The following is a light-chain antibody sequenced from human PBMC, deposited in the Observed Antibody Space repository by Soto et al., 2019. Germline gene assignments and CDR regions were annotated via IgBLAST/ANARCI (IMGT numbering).Light chain of an antibody. CDR3: QQRSNWPPVT. Sequence: EIVFTQSPATLSLSPGERATLSCRASQSVSSYLAWYQQKPGQAPRLLIYDASNRATGIPARFSGSGSGTDFTLTISSLEPEDFAVYYCQQRSNWPPVTFGQGTKVDNK. CDR2: DAS. CDR1: QSVSSY. J-gene: IGKJ1*01. V-gene: IGKV3-11*01.